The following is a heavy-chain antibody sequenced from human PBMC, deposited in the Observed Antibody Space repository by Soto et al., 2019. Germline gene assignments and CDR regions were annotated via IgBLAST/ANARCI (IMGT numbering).Heavy chain of an antibody. CDR2: LANDGSYQ. CDR3: ARSSGGSSWYVPDY. D-gene: IGHD6-13*01. J-gene: IGHJ4*02. Sequence: QVQLVESGGGVVQPGRSLRLSCAASGFTFSGYGMHWVRQAPGEGLQWVAVLANDGSYQYYADSLKGRFTISRDNSKNTLYLQMDSLRPEDTAVYYCARSSGGSSWYVPDYWGQGTLVTVSP. V-gene: IGHV3-30*03. CDR1: GFTFSGYG.